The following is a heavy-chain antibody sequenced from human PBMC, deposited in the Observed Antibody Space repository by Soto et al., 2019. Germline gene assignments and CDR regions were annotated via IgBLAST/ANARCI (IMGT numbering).Heavy chain of an antibody. CDR2: IRSKAYAGTT. Sequence: SLRLACTASGFTFGDYAMIWVRQAPGKGVEWLGFIRSKAYAGTTEYATSVKGRFTISRDDSKSIAYLQMNSLRTEDTAVYYCAKSHTVLFKFDSWGQETLVTVSS. D-gene: IGHD3-10*02. V-gene: IGHV3-49*04. J-gene: IGHJ4*02. CDR1: GFTFGDYA. CDR3: AKSHTVLFKFDS.